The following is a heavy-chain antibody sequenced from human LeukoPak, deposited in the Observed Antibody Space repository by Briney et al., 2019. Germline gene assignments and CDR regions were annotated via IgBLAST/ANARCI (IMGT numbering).Heavy chain of an antibody. CDR1: GYTSTSYY. CDR3: AREYSSSLNLHWFDP. CDR2: INPSGGST. J-gene: IGHJ5*02. Sequence: ASVKVSCKASGYTSTSYYMHWVRQAPGQGLEWMGIINPSGGSTSYAQKFQGRVTMTRDTSTSTVYMELSSLRSEDTAVYYCAREYSSSLNLHWFDPWGQGTLVTVSS. V-gene: IGHV1-46*01. D-gene: IGHD6-13*01.